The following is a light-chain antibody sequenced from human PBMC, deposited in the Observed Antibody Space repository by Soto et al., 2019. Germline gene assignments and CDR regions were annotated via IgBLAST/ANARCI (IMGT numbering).Light chain of an antibody. CDR2: TAS. J-gene: IGKJ5*01. CDR1: QGVSTW. V-gene: IGKV1-12*01. CDR3: QQAASFPIT. Sequence: DIQITQSPSSVSASVGDRVTITCRAIQGVSTWLAWYQQKPGKAPNLLIYTASSLQSGVPSRFSGSGSGTDFTLTINGLQPEDFATYYCQQAASFPITFGQGTRLEIK.